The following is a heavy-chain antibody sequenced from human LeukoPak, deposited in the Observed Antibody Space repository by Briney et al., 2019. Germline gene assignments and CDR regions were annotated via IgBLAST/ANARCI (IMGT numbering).Heavy chain of an antibody. V-gene: IGHV1-69*01. J-gene: IGHJ4*02. Sequence: SVKVSCKASGGTFSSYAISWVRQAPGQGLEWMGGIIPIFGTANYAQKFQGRVTITADESTSTAYMELSSPRSEDTAVYYCARDQRYFDWLAGPRGIFDYWGQGTLVTVSS. CDR2: IIPIFGTA. CDR3: ARDQRYFDWLAGPRGIFDY. CDR1: GGTFSSYA. D-gene: IGHD3-9*01.